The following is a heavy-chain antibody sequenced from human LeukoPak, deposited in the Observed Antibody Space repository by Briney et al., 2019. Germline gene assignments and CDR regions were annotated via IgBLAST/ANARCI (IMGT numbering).Heavy chain of an antibody. CDR3: AKTGPFDY. Sequence: PGGSLRLSCAASGFAFSRVWLTWVRQAPGKGLYWVANIKQDGSEKYYIDSVKGRFTISRDDAKNSLYLQMNSLKAEDTAVYYCAKTGPFDYWGQGTLVTVS. CDR2: IKQDGSEK. V-gene: IGHV3-7*02. CDR1: GFAFSRVW. D-gene: IGHD1-14*01. J-gene: IGHJ4*02.